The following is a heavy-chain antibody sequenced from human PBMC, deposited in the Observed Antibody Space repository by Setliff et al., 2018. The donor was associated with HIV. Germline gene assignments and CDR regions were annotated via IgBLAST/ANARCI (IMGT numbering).Heavy chain of an antibody. D-gene: IGHD2-21*01. J-gene: IGHJ4*02. CDR2: IHVSGIT. CDR1: GDSITNYY. CDR3: ARESLVRDSGFDY. V-gene: IGHV4-4*09. Sequence: SEILSLTCIASGDSITNYYWSWIRQPPGKGLEWIGYIHVSGITDYNTPLKGRVTISVDTSRNQFSLKLTSVTSADTAIYYCARESLVRDSGFDYWGQGTLVTVSS.